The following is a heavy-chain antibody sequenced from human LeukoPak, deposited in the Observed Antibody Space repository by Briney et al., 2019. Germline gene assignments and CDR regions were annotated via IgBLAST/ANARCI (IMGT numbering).Heavy chain of an antibody. CDR2: ISGGGGST. CDR1: GFTFSSYA. Sequence: PGGSLRLSCAASGFTFSSYAMSWVRQAPGKGLEWVSAISGGGGSTYYADSVKGRFTISRDNSKNTLYLQMNSLRAEDTAVYYCAKDLVASSGWYRGDYWGQGTLVTVSS. V-gene: IGHV3-23*01. CDR3: AKDLVASSGWYRGDY. D-gene: IGHD6-19*01. J-gene: IGHJ4*02.